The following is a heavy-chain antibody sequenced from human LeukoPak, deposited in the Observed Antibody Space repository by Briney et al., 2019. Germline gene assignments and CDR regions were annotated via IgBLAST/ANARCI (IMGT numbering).Heavy chain of an antibody. D-gene: IGHD3-9*01. CDR2: IYYSGST. Sequence: PSETLSLTCSVSGGSISSSSYYWGWIRQPPGKGLEWIGSIYYSGSTYYNPSLKSRVTISVDTSKNQFSLKLSSVTAADTAVYYCARVFSLRYFDWLLPDAFDIWGQGTMVTVSS. CDR3: ARVFSLRYFDWLLPDAFDI. V-gene: IGHV4-39*07. CDR1: GGSISSSSYY. J-gene: IGHJ3*02.